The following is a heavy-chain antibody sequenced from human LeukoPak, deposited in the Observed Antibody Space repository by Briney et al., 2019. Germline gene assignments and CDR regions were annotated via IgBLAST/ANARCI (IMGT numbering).Heavy chain of an antibody. CDR3: ARGPDSSSWYLGGYYYYMDV. D-gene: IGHD6-13*01. V-gene: IGHV4-59*08. Sequence: SETLSLTCTVSGGSISSYYWSWIRQPPGKGLGWIGYIYYSGSTYYNPSLKSRVTISVDTSKNQFSLKLSSVTAADTAVYYCARGPDSSSWYLGGYYYYMDVWGKGTTVTVSS. J-gene: IGHJ6*03. CDR1: GGSISSYY. CDR2: IYYSGST.